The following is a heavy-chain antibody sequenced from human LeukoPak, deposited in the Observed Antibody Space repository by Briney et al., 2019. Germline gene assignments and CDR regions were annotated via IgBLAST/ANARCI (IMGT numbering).Heavy chain of an antibody. V-gene: IGHV4-4*07. D-gene: IGHD2-15*01. Sequence: SETMSLARPVDGGFFGVYYGGWVRQPSGEVRGWIGRVHTRVSTNYNPSLKRRVIISVDTPKNQFSLKRSSVTGADTAVYYCAGVDGSCSGGSCSSGHWFDPRGEGTLVTVSS. CDR1: GGFFGVYY. CDR2: VHTRVST. CDR3: AGVDGSCSGGSCSSGHWFDP. J-gene: IGHJ5*02.